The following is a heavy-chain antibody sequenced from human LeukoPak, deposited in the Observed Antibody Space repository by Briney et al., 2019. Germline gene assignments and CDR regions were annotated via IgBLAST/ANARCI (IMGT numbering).Heavy chain of an antibody. CDR2: VNTDGSIT. CDR3: ARNGVGATHDY. Sequence: GGSLRLSCAASGFTFSNYWMHWVRQAPGKGLVWVSRVNTDGSITNYADSVKGRFTVSRDNAENTLYLQMNSLRAEDTAVYYCARNGVGATHDYWGQGTLVTVSS. V-gene: IGHV3-74*01. J-gene: IGHJ4*02. CDR1: GFTFSNYW. D-gene: IGHD1-26*01.